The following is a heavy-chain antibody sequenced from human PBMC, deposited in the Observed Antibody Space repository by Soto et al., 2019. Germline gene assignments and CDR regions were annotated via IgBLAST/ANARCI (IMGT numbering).Heavy chain of an antibody. Sequence: QVQLVQSGAEVKKPGASVKVSCKASGYNFMPYGVNWVRQAPGQGLEWMGWISPWKGNTNYAQSFQGRVTMTTDTSTSTAYMELRSLTSDDTAVYYCARDLDPSGSYYTDYWGPGTLVIVSS. V-gene: IGHV1-18*04. D-gene: IGHD3-10*01. J-gene: IGHJ4*02. CDR1: GYNFMPYG. CDR3: ARDLDPSGSYYTDY. CDR2: ISPWKGNT.